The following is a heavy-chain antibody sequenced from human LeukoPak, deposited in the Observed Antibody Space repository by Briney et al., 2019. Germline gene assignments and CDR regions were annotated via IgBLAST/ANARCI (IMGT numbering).Heavy chain of an antibody. V-gene: IGHV3-30*04. CDR2: ISYDGSNK. CDR1: GFTFSSYA. J-gene: IGHJ4*02. CDR3: ARPYCSSTSCYADY. D-gene: IGHD2-2*01. Sequence: GGPLRLSCAASGFTFSSYAMHWARQAPGKGLEWVAVISYDGSNKYYADSVKGRFTISRDNAKNSLYLQMNSLRAEDTAVYYCARPYCSSTSCYADYWGQGTLVTVSS.